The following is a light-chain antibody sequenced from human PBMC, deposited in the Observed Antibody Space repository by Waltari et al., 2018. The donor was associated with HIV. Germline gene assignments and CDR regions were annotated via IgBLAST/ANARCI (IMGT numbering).Light chain of an antibody. CDR2: KAC. V-gene: IGKV1-5*03. J-gene: IGKJ3*01. Sequence: DIQMTQSPSTLSASVGDRVTITCRASQRISSWLAWYQQKPGKAPKLLIYKACSLESGVPSRFSGSGSGTEFTLTISSLQPDDFATYYCQQYNSYSVTFGPGTKVDIK. CDR1: QRISSW. CDR3: QQYNSYSVT.